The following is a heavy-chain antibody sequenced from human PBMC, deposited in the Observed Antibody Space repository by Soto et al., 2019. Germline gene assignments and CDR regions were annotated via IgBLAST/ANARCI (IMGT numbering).Heavy chain of an antibody. CDR2: ISSSSSYI. D-gene: IGHD1-26*01. CDR3: ARDGGYYAASYYFDY. Sequence: EVQLVESGGGLVKPGGSLRLSCAASGFTFSSYSMNWVRQAPGKGLEWVSSISSSSSYIYYADSVKGRFTISRDNAKNSLYLQMNSLRAEDTAVYYCARDGGYYAASYYFDYWGQGTLVTVSS. J-gene: IGHJ4*02. CDR1: GFTFSSYS. V-gene: IGHV3-21*01.